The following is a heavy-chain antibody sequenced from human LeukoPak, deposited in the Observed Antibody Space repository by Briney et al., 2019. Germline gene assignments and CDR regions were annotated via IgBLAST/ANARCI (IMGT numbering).Heavy chain of an antibody. CDR2: IIPIFGTA. J-gene: IGHJ3*02. CDR1: GGTFSSYA. Sequence: SVKVSCKASGGTFSSYAISWVRQAPGQGLEWMGGIIPIFGTANYAQKFQGRVTITADESTSTAYMELSSLRSEDTAVYYCARGSIRFEPSKGTTGTSGIDAFDIWGQGTMVTVSS. D-gene: IGHD1-1*01. CDR3: ARGSIRFEPSKGTTGTSGIDAFDI. V-gene: IGHV1-69*13.